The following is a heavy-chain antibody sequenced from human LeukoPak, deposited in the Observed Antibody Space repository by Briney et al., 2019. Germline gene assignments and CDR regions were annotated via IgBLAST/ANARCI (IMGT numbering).Heavy chain of an antibody. V-gene: IGHV3-48*03. Sequence: PGGSLRLSCAASGFAFSSHFMNWVRQAPGKGLEWVSYISSSGSTIYYADSVKGRFTISRDNAKNSLYLQMNSLRAEDTAVYYCARAGRWLQLSDYWGQGTLVTVSS. CDR2: ISSSGSTI. D-gene: IGHD5-24*01. CDR3: ARAGRWLQLSDY. J-gene: IGHJ4*02. CDR1: GFAFSSHF.